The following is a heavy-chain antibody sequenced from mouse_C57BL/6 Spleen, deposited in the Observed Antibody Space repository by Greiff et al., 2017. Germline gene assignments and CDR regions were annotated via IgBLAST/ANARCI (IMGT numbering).Heavy chain of an antibody. V-gene: IGHV1-15*01. CDR3: TRKIAKDY. CDR2: IDPETGGT. J-gene: IGHJ4*01. Sequence: VKLMESGAELVRPGASVTLSCTASGYTFTDYELHWVKQTPVHGLEWIGAIDPETGGTAYNQKFKGKAILTADKSSSTAYMELRSLTSEDSAVYYCTRKIAKDYWGQGTSVTVSS. CDR1: GYTFTDYE.